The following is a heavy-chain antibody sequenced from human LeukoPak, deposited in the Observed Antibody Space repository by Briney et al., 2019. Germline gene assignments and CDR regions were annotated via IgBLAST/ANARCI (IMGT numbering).Heavy chain of an antibody. V-gene: IGHV1-8*01. J-gene: IGHJ6*03. D-gene: IGHD3-3*01. CDR3: ARGKNADDTIFGVVIRGEFCYYMDV. CDR2: MNPNSGNT. CDR1: GYTFTSYD. Sequence: ASVKVSCKASGYTFTSYDINWVRQATGQGLEWMGWMNPNSGNTGYAQKFQGRVTITRNTSISTAYMELSSLRSEDTAVYYCARGKNADDTIFGVVIRGEFCYYMDVWGKGTTVTVSS.